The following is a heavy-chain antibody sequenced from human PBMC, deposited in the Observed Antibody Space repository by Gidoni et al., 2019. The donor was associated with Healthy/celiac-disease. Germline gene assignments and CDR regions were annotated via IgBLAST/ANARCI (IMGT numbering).Heavy chain of an antibody. Sequence: QVQLVQSGAEVKKPGSSVTVSCKASGGPFSSYAISWVRQAPGQGLEWMGGIIPIFGTANYAQKFQGRVTITADKSTSTAYMELSSLRSEDTAVYYCARATTMVRGVIGGDWYFDLWGRGTLVTVSS. CDR1: GGPFSSYA. CDR2: IIPIFGTA. D-gene: IGHD3-10*01. V-gene: IGHV1-69*06. J-gene: IGHJ2*01. CDR3: ARATTMVRGVIGGDWYFDL.